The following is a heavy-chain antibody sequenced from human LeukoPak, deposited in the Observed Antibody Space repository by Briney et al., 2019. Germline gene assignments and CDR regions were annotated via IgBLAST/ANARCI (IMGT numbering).Heavy chain of an antibody. CDR2: IYSGGST. CDR1: GFTFSSNY. J-gene: IGHJ4*02. V-gene: IGHV3-53*01. Sequence: GGSLRLSCAASGFTFSSNYMSWVRQAPGKGLEWVSVIYSGGSTYYADSVKGRFTISRDNQKNTLYLQMNSLRVDDTAVYYCARPGYSSSWYEVDYWGQGTLVTVSS. CDR3: ARPGYSSSWYEVDY. D-gene: IGHD6-13*01.